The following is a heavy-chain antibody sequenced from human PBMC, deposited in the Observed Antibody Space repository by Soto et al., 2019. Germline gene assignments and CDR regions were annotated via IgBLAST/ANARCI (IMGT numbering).Heavy chain of an antibody. CDR1: GGSISGSY. V-gene: IGHV4-59*01. CDR2: VYYTGST. Sequence: SETLSLTCSVSGGSISGSYWSWIRQSPGKGLEWLGYVYYTGSTNYSPSLRSRVSISVDTSKNEFSLRLGSVTAADTAVYFCARSVAVPGAHIDYWGQGTQVTVSS. D-gene: IGHD6-19*01. J-gene: IGHJ4*02. CDR3: ARSVAVPGAHIDY.